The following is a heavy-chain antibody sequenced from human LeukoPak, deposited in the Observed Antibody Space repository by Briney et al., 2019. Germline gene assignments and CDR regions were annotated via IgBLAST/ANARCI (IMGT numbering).Heavy chain of an antibody. CDR2: IGFSVSTI. J-gene: IGHJ4*02. CDR3: ARDGGRLADFYFDS. CDR1: GFSFSDYE. V-gene: IGHV3-48*03. Sequence: GGSLRLSCAASGFSFSDYEMNWVRQAPGKGLEWLPYIGFSVSTIHYADSVKGRFTISRDNAEKTLYLQMNSLRAEDTAVYYCARDGGRLADFYFDSWGQGCLVTVSS. D-gene: IGHD3-3*01.